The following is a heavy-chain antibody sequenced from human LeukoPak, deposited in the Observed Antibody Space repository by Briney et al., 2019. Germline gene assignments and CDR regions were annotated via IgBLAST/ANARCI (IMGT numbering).Heavy chain of an antibody. D-gene: IGHD1-14*01. V-gene: IGHV4-4*07. CDR2: ISPCGIT. CDR1: GASITTYY. CDR3: ARDPGKYASDY. Sequence: PSETLSLTCTVSGASITTYYWSWIRQPAGERPEWIGRISPCGITKYNPSLRGRVAVSVDTSKGQFSLNLTSVTAADTAIYYCARDPGKYASDYWGLGILVTVSS. J-gene: IGHJ4*02.